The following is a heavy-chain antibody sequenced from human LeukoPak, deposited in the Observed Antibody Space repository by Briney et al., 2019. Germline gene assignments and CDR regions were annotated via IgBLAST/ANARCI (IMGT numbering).Heavy chain of an antibody. J-gene: IGHJ4*02. CDR1: GFTFSSYA. Sequence: GGSLRLSCAASGFTFSSYAMSWVRQAPGKGLEWVAVISSDGNNKYADSVKGRFTISRDNSKNTLYLQMSSLRPEDTGVYFCARAPGSSSSWSYFDFWGQGTLVTVSS. CDR2: ISSDGNNK. D-gene: IGHD6-13*01. V-gene: IGHV3-30-3*01. CDR3: ARAPGSSSSWSYFDF.